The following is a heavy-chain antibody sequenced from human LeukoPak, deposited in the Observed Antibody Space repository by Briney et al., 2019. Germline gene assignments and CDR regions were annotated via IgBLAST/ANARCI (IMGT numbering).Heavy chain of an antibody. CDR3: AKDGPNWFDP. J-gene: IGHJ5*02. V-gene: IGHV3-30*18. CDR2: ISYDGSNK. CDR1: GFTFSSYG. Sequence: GGSLRLSCAASGFTFSSYGMHWVRQAPGKGLEWVAVISYDGSNKYYADSVKGRFAISRDNSKNTLYLQMNSLRAEDTAVYYCAKDGPNWFDPWGQGTLVTVSS.